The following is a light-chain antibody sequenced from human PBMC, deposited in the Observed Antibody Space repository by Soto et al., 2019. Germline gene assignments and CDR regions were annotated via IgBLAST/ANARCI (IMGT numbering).Light chain of an antibody. CDR1: QNIGSD. CDR3: HQHNSWPLT. J-gene: IGKJ4*01. CDR2: GAS. V-gene: IGKV3-15*01. Sequence: EIVMTQSPATLSVSPGERAILSCRASQNIGSDLAWYQQKPGQAPRLLIYGASTGATDIPARFSGSGSGTDFALSISSLQSEDVAVYYCHQHNSWPLTFAGGTKVEIK.